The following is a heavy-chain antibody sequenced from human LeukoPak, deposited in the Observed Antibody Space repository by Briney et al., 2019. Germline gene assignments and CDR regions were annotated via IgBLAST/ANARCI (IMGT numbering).Heavy chain of an antibody. D-gene: IGHD6-6*01. CDR1: GDSVSTNLYY. Sequence: APETLSLTCTVSGDSVSTNLYYWGWIRQPPGKGLEWIGNLFHSGTTYYNPSLKSRVSISVDTSKNQFSLKLNSVTAADTAVYYCARQGYGRSSFFDHWGQGTLVTVSS. CDR3: ARQGYGRSSFFDH. CDR2: LFHSGTT. J-gene: IGHJ4*02. V-gene: IGHV4-39*01.